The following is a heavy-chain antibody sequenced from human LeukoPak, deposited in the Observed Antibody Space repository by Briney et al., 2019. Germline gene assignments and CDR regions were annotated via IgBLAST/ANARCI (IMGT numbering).Heavy chain of an antibody. J-gene: IGHJ6*03. CDR3: ARGDCSSTSCYDSYYMDV. Sequence: GGSLRLSCAASGFTFSSYWMSWVRQAPGKGLEWVANIKEDGSEKYYVDSVKGRFTISRDNAKNSLYLQMNSLRAEDTAVYYCARGDCSSTSCYDSYYMDVWGKGTTVTISS. CDR2: IKEDGSEK. CDR1: GFTFSSYW. D-gene: IGHD2-2*01. V-gene: IGHV3-7*04.